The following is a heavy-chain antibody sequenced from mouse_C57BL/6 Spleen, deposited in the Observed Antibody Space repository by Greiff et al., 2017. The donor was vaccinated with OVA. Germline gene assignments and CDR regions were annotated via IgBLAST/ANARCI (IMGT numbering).Heavy chain of an antibody. CDR2: IYPGSGST. Sequence: QVQLQQPGAELVKPGASVKMSCKASGYTFTSYWITWVKQRPGQGLEWIGDIYPGSGSTNYNEKFKSKATLTVDTSSSTAYMQLSSLTSEDSAVYYCARGGDGYYYHYYAMYYWGQGTSVTVSS. CDR3: ARGGDGYYYHYYAMYY. V-gene: IGHV1-55*01. CDR1: GYTFTSYW. J-gene: IGHJ4*01. D-gene: IGHD2-3*01.